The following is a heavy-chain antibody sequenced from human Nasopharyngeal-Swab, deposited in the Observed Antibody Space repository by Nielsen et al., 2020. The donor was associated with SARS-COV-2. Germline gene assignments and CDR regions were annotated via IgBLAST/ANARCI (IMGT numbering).Heavy chain of an antibody. V-gene: IGHV1-18*01. J-gene: IGHJ4*02. CDR3: AREGTGDYGDYRDLDFDY. D-gene: IGHD4-17*01. Sequence: ASVTVSCQASGYTFTSYGISWVRQAPGQGLEWMGWISAYNGNTNYAQKLQGRVTMTTDTSTSTAYMELRSLRSDDTAVYYCAREGTGDYGDYRDLDFDYWGQGTLVTVSS. CDR2: ISAYNGNT. CDR1: GYTFTSYG.